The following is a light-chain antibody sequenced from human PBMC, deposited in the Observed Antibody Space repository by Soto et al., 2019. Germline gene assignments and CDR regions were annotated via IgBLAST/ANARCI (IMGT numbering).Light chain of an antibody. CDR3: LQDYAYPWT. V-gene: IGKV1-6*01. CDR1: QGIGND. CDR2: AAS. J-gene: IGKJ1*01. Sequence: AIQMTQSPSSLSASVGDRVTITCRASQGIGNDVGWYQQKPGKAPKLLIYAASSLQSGVPSRFSGSGSGTEFTLTISSLQPEDFARYYCLQDYAYPWTFGQGTTGEIK.